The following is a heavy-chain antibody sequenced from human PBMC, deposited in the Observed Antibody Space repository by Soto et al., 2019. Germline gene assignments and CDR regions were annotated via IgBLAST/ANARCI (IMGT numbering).Heavy chain of an antibody. Sequence: GGSLRLSCAASGFTFSSYSMNWVRQAPGKGLEWVAVISSDAKNEYYADSAKGRFTISRDNSKNTLNLHMSSLRPEDTAVYYCARGLYSISWCFDYWGQGTLVTVSS. CDR1: GFTFSSYS. CDR2: ISSDAKNE. V-gene: IGHV3-30*04. CDR3: ARGLYSISWCFDY. D-gene: IGHD6-13*01. J-gene: IGHJ4*02.